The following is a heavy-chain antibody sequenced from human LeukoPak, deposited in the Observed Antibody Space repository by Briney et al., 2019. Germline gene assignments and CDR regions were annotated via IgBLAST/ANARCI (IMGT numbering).Heavy chain of an antibody. Sequence: GGSLRLSCAASGFTFSSYSMNWVRQAPGKGLEWVSYISSSSSAIYYADSVKGRFTISRDNAKNSLYLQMNSLRAEDTAVYYCARDLEYLGWDYWGQGTLVTVSS. CDR1: GFTFSSYS. D-gene: IGHD2/OR15-2a*01. J-gene: IGHJ4*02. CDR2: ISSSSSAI. V-gene: IGHV3-48*01. CDR3: ARDLEYLGWDY.